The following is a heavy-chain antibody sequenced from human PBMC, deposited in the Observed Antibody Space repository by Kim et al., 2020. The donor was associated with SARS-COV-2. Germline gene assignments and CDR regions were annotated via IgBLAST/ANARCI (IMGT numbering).Heavy chain of an antibody. CDR2: IWYDGSNK. V-gene: IGHV3-33*01. D-gene: IGHD2-15*01. Sequence: GGSLRLSCAASGFTFSSYGMHWVRQAPGKGLEWVAVIWYDGSNKYYADSVKGRFTISRDNSKNTLYLQMNSLRAEDTAVYYCASEGVFELNCSGGSCYSSLDYWGQGTLVTVSS. J-gene: IGHJ4*02. CDR1: GFTFSSYG. CDR3: ASEGVFELNCSGGSCYSSLDY.